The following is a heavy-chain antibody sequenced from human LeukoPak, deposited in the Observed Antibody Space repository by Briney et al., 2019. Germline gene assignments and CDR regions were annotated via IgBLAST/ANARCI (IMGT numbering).Heavy chain of an antibody. D-gene: IGHD6-13*01. J-gene: IGHJ4*02. V-gene: IGHV1-18*04. CDR1: GYTFTSYG. CDR2: ISAYNGNT. CDR3: ARKEQQLAFDY. Sequence: GGSVKVTCKASGYTFTSYGISGVGQAPGQGLEWMGWISAYNGNTHYAQRLQGRVTMTTDTSTSTAYMELRSLRSDDTAMYYCARKEQQLAFDYWGQGTLVTVSS.